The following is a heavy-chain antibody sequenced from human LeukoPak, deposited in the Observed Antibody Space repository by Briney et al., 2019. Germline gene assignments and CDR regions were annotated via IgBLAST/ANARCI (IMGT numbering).Heavy chain of an antibody. J-gene: IGHJ3*02. D-gene: IGHD6-19*01. CDR2: IYHSGST. Sequence: PSETLSLTCAVSGYSISSGYYWGWIRQPPGKGLEWIGSIYHSGSTYYNPSLKSRVTISVDTSKNQFSLKLSSVTAADTAVYYCARHGGIAVALRYAFDIWGQGTMATVSS. CDR3: ARHGGIAVALRYAFDI. V-gene: IGHV4-38-2*01. CDR1: GYSISSGYY.